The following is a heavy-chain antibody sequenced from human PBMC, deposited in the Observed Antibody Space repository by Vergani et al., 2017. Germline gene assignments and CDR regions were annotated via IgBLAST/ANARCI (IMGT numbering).Heavy chain of an antibody. CDR1: GFSVSDNY. CDR2: LYVVGTS. J-gene: IGHJ6*02. Sequence: VHLVESGGGLVQPGRSLRLSCAASGFSVSDNYMSWVRQAPGKGLEWVSILYVVGTSDYADSVKGRFTVSRDISKNTLHLQLNSLRVQDTAVYFVSYGMDVWGQGTTVIVSS. CDR3: SYGMDV. D-gene: IGHD2/OR15-2a*01. V-gene: IGHV3-66*01.